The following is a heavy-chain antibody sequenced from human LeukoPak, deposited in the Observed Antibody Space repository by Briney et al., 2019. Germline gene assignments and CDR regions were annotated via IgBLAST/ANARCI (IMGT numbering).Heavy chain of an antibody. CDR1: GGSISSYY. CDR3: AREDTAMVSLFDY. V-gene: IGHV4-59*12. D-gene: IGHD5-18*01. J-gene: IGHJ4*02. Sequence: PSETLSLTCTVSGGSISSYYWSWIRQPPGKGLEWIGYIYYSGSTYYNPSLKSRVTISVDTSKNQFSLKLSSVTAADTAVYYCAREDTAMVSLFDYWGQGTLVTVSS. CDR2: IYYSGST.